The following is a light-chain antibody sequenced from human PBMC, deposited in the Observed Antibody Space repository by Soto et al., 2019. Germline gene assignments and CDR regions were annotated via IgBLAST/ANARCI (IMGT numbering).Light chain of an antibody. V-gene: IGLV2-14*01. J-gene: IGLJ1*01. CDR1: SSDVGGYNY. CDR2: EVS. Sequence: QSVLTQPASVSGSPGQSITISCTGTSSDVGGYNYVSWYQQHPGKAPKLMIYEVSNRPSGVSNRFSGSKSGNTASLTISGLQAEDEADYYCSSYTSSSTLYAFGTGTKVT. CDR3: SSYTSSSTLYA.